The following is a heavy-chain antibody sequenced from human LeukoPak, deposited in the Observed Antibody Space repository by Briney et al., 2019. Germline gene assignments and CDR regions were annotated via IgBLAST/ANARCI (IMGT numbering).Heavy chain of an antibody. Sequence: ASVKVSCKASAYTFTTYAINWVRQAPGQGLEWMGWISAKDGNTNYAQKLQGRVTMTTDTSTSTAYMELRSLRSDDTAVYYCARDPGYSGSFLTPLDYWGQGTLVTVSS. D-gene: IGHD1-26*01. CDR2: ISAKDGNT. V-gene: IGHV1-18*01. J-gene: IGHJ4*02. CDR3: ARDPGYSGSFLTPLDY. CDR1: AYTFTTYA.